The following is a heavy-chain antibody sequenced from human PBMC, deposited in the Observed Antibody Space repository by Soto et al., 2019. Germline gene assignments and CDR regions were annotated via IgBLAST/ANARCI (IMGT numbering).Heavy chain of an antibody. Sequence: QVQLQESGPGLVKPSETLSLICSVSGDSITAYYLSWLRQSPGKELEWIGYIYHNGRTNYNPSLKSRVTISADTSKTQFSLRMSSVTAADTGVYYCARDKGGEFLKGSGMDVWGQGTTVIVSS. CDR1: GDSITAYY. D-gene: IGHD3-10*01. CDR2: IYHNGRT. V-gene: IGHV4-59*01. CDR3: ARDKGGEFLKGSGMDV. J-gene: IGHJ6*02.